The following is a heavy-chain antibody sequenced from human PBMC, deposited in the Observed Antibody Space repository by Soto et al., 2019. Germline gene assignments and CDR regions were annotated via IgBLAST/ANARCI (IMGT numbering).Heavy chain of an antibody. CDR3: ARVPQVCSANNCYFDP. V-gene: IGHV4-4*02. D-gene: IGHD1-1*01. CDR2: VHISGHS. Sequence: QVHLQESGPGLVAPSGTLSLTCTLSGGSVRAPDWWNWVRQSPDKGREWIAEVHISGHSNYNPSLRRRVSVSIDSSKNKFYLNWNSVTAADTAIYYWARVPQVCSANNCYFDPWGQGTQVTISS. CDR1: GGSVRAPDW. J-gene: IGHJ5*01.